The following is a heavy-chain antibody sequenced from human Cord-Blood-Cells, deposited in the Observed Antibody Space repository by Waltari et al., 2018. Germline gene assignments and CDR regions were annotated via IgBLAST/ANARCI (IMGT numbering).Heavy chain of an antibody. V-gene: IGHV1-2*04. CDR3: AREGGRQGYSGYDWAFYI. CDR1: GYTFTGYY. Sequence: QVQLVQSGAEVKKPGASVKVSCKASGYTFTGYYMHCVRHAPGQGLEWMGWINPNSGGTNYAQKFQGWVTMTRDTSISTAYMELSRLRSDDTAVYYCAREGGRQGYSGYDWAFYIWGQGTMVTVSS. D-gene: IGHD5-12*01. J-gene: IGHJ3*02. CDR2: INPNSGGT.